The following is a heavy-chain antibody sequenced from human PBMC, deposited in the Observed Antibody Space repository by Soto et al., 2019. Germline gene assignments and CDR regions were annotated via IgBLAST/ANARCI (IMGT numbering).Heavy chain of an antibody. CDR2: IYYSGST. CDR3: ARDQRSSYYYYGMDA. D-gene: IGHD1-26*01. Sequence: SETLSLTCTVSGGSISSGGYYWSWIRQHPGKGLEWIGYIYYSGSTYYNPSLKSRVTISVDTSKNQFSLKLSSVTAADTAVYYCARDQRSSYYYYGMDAWGQGTTVTVSS. CDR1: GGSISSGGYY. V-gene: IGHV4-31*03. J-gene: IGHJ6*02.